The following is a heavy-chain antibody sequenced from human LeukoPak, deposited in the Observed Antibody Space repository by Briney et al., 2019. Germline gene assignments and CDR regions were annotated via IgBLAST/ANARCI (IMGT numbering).Heavy chain of an antibody. J-gene: IGHJ6*03. CDR2: INSDGSST. V-gene: IGHV3-74*01. CDR3: ARGRYCSSTSCYTYYYYYMDV. CDR1: GFTFSSYW. D-gene: IGHD2-2*02. Sequence: HSGGSLRLSCAASGFTFSSYWMHWVRQAPGKGLVWVSRINSDGSSTSYADSVKGRFTISRDNSKNTLYLQMNSLRAEDTAVYYCARGRYCSSTSCYTYYYYYMDVWGKGTTVTVSS.